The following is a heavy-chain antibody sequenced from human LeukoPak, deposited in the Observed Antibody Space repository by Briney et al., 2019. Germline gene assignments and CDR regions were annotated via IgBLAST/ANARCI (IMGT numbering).Heavy chain of an antibody. CDR3: ARADWNYFFRY. CDR1: GGSFSGYY. Sequence: SETLSLTCAVYGGSFSGYYWSWIRQPPGKGLEWIGEINHSGSTNYNPSLKSRVTISVDTSKNQFSLKLSSVTAADTAVYYCARADWNYFFRYRGQGTLVTVSS. V-gene: IGHV4-34*01. J-gene: IGHJ4*02. D-gene: IGHD1-7*01. CDR2: INHSGST.